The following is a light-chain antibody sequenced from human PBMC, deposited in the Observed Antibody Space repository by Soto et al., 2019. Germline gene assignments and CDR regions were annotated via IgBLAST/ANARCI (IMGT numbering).Light chain of an antibody. CDR2: GAS. V-gene: IGKV3-20*01. CDR1: QSVSNNY. Sequence: EIVLTQSRDTLSLSAGERATLSCWASQSVSNNYLAWYQQKPGQAPRLLIYGASNRATGIPDRFSGSGSGTDFTLTISRLEPEDFAVYYCQQYGSSGTFGQGSKVDIK. J-gene: IGKJ1*01. CDR3: QQYGSSGT.